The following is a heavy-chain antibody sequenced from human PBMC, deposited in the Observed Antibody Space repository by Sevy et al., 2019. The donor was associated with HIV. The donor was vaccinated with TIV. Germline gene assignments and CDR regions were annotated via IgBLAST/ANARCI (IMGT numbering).Heavy chain of an antibody. CDR1: GYTFTSYG. V-gene: IGHV1-18*01. CDR2: ISAYNGNT. D-gene: IGHD3-3*01. Sequence: ASVKVSCKASGYTFTSYGISWVRQAPGQGLEWMGWISAYNGNTNYAQKLQGRVTMNTDTSTGTAYMELRSLRSDDTAVYYCAVDFPYYDFWTRHYGMDVWGQGTTVTVSS. J-gene: IGHJ6*02. CDR3: AVDFPYYDFWTRHYGMDV.